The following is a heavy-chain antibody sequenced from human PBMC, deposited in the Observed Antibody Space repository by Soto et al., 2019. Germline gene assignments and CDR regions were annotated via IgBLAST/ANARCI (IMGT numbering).Heavy chain of an antibody. Sequence: TLSLTCTVSGGSISSGDYYWSWIRQPPGKGLEWIGYIYYSGSTYYNPSLKSRVTISVDTSKNQFSLKLSPVTAADTAVYYCARGRXSPDDYSNYVGYYGMDVWGQGTTVTVSS. CDR2: IYYSGST. V-gene: IGHV4-30-4*01. D-gene: IGHD4-4*01. CDR3: ARGRXSPDDYSNYVGYYGMDV. CDR1: GGSISSGDYY. J-gene: IGHJ6*02.